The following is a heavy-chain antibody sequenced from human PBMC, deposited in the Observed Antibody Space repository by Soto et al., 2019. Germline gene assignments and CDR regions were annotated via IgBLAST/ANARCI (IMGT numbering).Heavy chain of an antibody. Sequence: PSETLSLTCTVSGGSISSSNYHWGWIRQAPGKGLEWIGDIYYTGSTYYNPSLISRVTVSVDTSKNQFSLRLTSVTAADSATYYCARRLVGAVKGFDYWGQGALVTVSS. V-gene: IGHV4-39*01. D-gene: IGHD1-26*01. J-gene: IGHJ4*02. CDR3: ARRLVGAVKGFDY. CDR2: IYYTGST. CDR1: GGSISSSNYH.